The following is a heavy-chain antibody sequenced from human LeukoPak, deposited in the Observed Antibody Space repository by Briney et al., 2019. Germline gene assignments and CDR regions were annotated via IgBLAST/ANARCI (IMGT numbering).Heavy chain of an antibody. CDR3: ARDLQADCSGGSCYSSGYYYYGMDV. J-gene: IGHJ6*02. V-gene: IGHV1-2*02. D-gene: IGHD2-15*01. CDR2: INPNSGGT. Sequence: GASVKVSCKASGYTFTGYYMHWVRQAPGQGLEWMGWINPNSGGTNYAQKFQGRVTITRDPSISTAYMELSRLRSDDTAVYYCARDLQADCSGGSCYSSGYYYYGMDVWGQGTTVTVSS. CDR1: GYTFTGYY.